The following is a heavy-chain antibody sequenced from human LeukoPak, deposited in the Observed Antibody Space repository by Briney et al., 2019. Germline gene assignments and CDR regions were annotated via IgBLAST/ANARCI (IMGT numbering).Heavy chain of an antibody. CDR2: IIPIFGTA. CDR3: ARSSGWYNPPYYFDY. Sequence: GASVKVSCKASGGTFSSYAISWVRQAPGQGLEWMGGIIPIFGTANYAQKFQGRVTITADESTSTAYMELSSLRSEDTAVYHCARSSGWYNPPYYFDYWGQGTLVTVSS. V-gene: IGHV1-69*13. J-gene: IGHJ4*02. CDR1: GGTFSSYA. D-gene: IGHD6-19*01.